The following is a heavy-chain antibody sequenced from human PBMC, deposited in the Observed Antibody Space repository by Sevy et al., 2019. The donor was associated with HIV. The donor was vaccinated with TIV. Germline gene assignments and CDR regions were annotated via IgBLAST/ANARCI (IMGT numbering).Heavy chain of an antibody. D-gene: IGHD6-19*01. CDR1: GFSFSDYY. CDR2: ISTGSTYT. V-gene: IGHV3-11*06. J-gene: IGHJ4*02. CDR3: ARDRVALADHYFDY. Sequence: GGSLRLSCAASGFSFSDYYMSWIRQAPGRGLEWISYISTGSTYTNYADSVNGRFTISRDNAKNSLYLQMNSLRAEDTAVYYCARDRVALADHYFDYWGQGTLVTVSS.